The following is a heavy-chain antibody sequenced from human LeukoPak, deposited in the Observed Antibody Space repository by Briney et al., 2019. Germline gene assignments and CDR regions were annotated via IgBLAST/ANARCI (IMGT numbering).Heavy chain of an antibody. D-gene: IGHD3-9*01. CDR1: GFSFSSYS. Sequence: GRSLRLSCAASGFSFSSYSMNWVRQAPGKGREWGSSISSISSYINYADSVKGRFTISRDNAKNSLYLQINSLRAEDTAVYYCATAAASGYFDWFTPRDYGMDVWGQGTTVTVSS. CDR3: ATAAASGYFDWFTPRDYGMDV. CDR2: ISSISSYI. V-gene: IGHV3-21*01. J-gene: IGHJ6*02.